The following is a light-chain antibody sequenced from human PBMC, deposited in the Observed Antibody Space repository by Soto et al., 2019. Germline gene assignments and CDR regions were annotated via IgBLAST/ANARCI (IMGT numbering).Light chain of an antibody. J-gene: IGLJ1*01. V-gene: IGLV2-14*01. CDR3: SSFTTSYFYV. CDR1: GSDIGAYNY. Sequence: QSVLTQPASVSGSPGQSITISCTGSGSDIGAYNYVSWYQQHPGKAPKLLIHGVTRRTSGVSSRFSASKSAYTASLTISGLQAEDEANYYCSSFTTSYFYVFGHGTKVTVL. CDR2: GVT.